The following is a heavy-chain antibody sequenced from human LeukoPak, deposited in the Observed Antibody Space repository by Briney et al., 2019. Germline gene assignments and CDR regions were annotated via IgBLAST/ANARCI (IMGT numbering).Heavy chain of an antibody. CDR3: ARDGETFTRYCSGGSCYRKFDY. D-gene: IGHD2-15*01. Sequence: GGSLRLSCAASGFTFSSYTMNWVRQAPGKGLEWVSSISSGNSYIYYADSVKGRFTISRDTAKHSLYLQMNSPRAEDTAVYYCARDGETFTRYCSGGSCYRKFDYWGQGTLVTVSS. CDR2: ISSGNSYI. CDR1: GFTFSSYT. V-gene: IGHV3-21*01. J-gene: IGHJ4*02.